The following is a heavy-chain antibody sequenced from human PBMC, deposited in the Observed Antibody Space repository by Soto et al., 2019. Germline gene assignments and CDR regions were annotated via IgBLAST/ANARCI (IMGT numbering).Heavy chain of an antibody. V-gene: IGHV3-23*01. D-gene: IGHD5-18*01. CDR1: GFTFSTYV. CDR2: VSGTGGRT. J-gene: IGHJ4*02. Sequence: EVQLLESGGGLVQPGGSLRLSCAASGFTFSTYVMTWVRQAPGKGLEWVAAVSGTGGRTYYTDSVKGRFTISRDNSKNTVYLQMNRLGAEATAVYYCANGGYNYGVPFDYWGQGIVVTVSS. CDR3: ANGGYNYGVPFDY.